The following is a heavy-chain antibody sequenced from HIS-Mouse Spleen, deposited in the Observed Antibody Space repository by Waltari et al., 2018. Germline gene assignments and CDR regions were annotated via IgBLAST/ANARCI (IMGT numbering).Heavy chain of an antibody. CDR1: VFTFSSYW. Sequence: EVQLVESGGGLVQPGGSLRLSCAASVFTFSSYWMSWFRQAPGKGLEWVAKIKQDGSEKYYVDSVKGRFTISRDNAKNSLYLQMNSLRAEDTAVYYCAREGDSGSYFDYWGQGTLVTVSS. CDR3: AREGDSGSYFDY. V-gene: IGHV3-7*01. J-gene: IGHJ4*02. D-gene: IGHD1-26*01. CDR2: IKQDGSEK.